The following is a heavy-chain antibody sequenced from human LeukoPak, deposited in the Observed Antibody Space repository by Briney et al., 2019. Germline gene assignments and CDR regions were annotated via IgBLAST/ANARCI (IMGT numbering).Heavy chain of an antibody. V-gene: IGHV4-39*01. CDR1: GGSISSSSYY. J-gene: IGHJ4*02. CDR2: IYYSGST. D-gene: IGHD6-13*01. CDR3: ASPAGSSSWPNPFDY. Sequence: PSETLSLTCTVSGGSISSSSYYWGWIRQPPWKGLEWIGSIYYSGSTYYNPSLKSRVTISVDTSKNQFSLKLSSVTAADTAVYYCASPAGSSSWPNPFDYWGQGTLVTVSS.